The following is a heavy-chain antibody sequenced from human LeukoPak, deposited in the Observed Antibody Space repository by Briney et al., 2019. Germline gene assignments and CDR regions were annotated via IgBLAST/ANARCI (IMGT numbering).Heavy chain of an antibody. CDR2: IYYSGST. V-gene: IGHV4-59*01. Sequence: PSETLSLTCTVSGGSISSYYWSWIRQPPGKGLEWIGYIYYSGSTNYNPSLKSRVTISVDTSKNQFSLKLSSVTAADTAVYYCARIPGSYYDFWSGYYRGIWFDPWGQGTLVTVSS. D-gene: IGHD3-3*01. CDR1: GGSISSYY. CDR3: ARIPGSYYDFWSGYYRGIWFDP. J-gene: IGHJ5*02.